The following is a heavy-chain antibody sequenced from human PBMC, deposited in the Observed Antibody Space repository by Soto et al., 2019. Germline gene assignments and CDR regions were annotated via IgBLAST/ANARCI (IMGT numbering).Heavy chain of an antibody. CDR2: IIPLSATT. CDR1: GGTLSNNA. V-gene: IGHV1-69*06. J-gene: IGHJ6*02. CDR3: ARGVDDRGIGVVPAAHPGYYGMDV. D-gene: IGHD2-2*01. Sequence: QVQLVQSGTEVKKPGSSVKVSCKASGGTLSNNAISWVRQAPGQGLEWMGGIIPLSATTNYAPKFQGRVTFTAGRSTGTAYMVMTSLASEDTAVYYCARGVDDRGIGVVPAAHPGYYGMDVWCQGKTVTVSS.